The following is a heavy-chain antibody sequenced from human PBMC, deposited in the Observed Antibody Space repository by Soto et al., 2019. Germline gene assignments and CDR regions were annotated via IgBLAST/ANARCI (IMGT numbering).Heavy chain of an antibody. Sequence: PGGSLRLSCAASGLTFSSYAMSWVRQAPGKGLEWVSAISGSGGSTYYADSVKGRFTISRDNSKNTLYLQMNSLRAEDTAVYYCAMRLGGRITMIVVVGDAFDIWGQGTMVTVSS. V-gene: IGHV3-23*01. CDR3: AMRLGGRITMIVVVGDAFDI. CDR2: ISGSGGST. CDR1: GLTFSSYA. D-gene: IGHD3-22*01. J-gene: IGHJ3*02.